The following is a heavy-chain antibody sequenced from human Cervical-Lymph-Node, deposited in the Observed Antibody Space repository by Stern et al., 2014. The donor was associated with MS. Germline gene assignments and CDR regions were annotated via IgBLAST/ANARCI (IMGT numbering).Heavy chain of an antibody. CDR2: ISYDGRDK. CDR1: GFVFRRYA. CDR3: AKGGSGSYLD. D-gene: IGHD1-26*01. V-gene: IGHV3-30*04. Sequence: QVQLVQSGGGVVQPGRSLRLSCAASGFVFRRYALHWVRQAPAKGLEWVALISYDGRDKYYTDSVKGRFTVSRDNSNNTVDLEMNSLRLEDTAVYYCAKGGSGSYLDWGQGSLVTVSS. J-gene: IGHJ4*02.